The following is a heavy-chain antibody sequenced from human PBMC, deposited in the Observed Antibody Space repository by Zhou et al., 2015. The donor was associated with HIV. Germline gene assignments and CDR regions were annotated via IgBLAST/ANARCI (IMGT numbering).Heavy chain of an antibody. CDR1: GGTFSSYA. D-gene: IGHD3-10*01. CDR2: IIPIFGTA. J-gene: IGHJ3*02. V-gene: IGHV1-69*01. Sequence: QVQLVQSGAEVKKPGSSVKVSCKASGGTFSSYAISWVRQAPGQGLEWMGGIIPIFGTANYAQKFQGRVTITADESTSTAYMELSSLRSEDTAVYYCARDGSGLWFRELRLTDDAFDIWGQGTIGHRLF. CDR3: ARDGSGLWFRELRLTDDAFDI.